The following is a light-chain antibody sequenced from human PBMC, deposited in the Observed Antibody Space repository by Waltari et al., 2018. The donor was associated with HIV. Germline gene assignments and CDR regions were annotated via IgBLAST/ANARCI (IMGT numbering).Light chain of an antibody. CDR1: QDIINH. J-gene: IGKJ4*01. CDR3: QQYETLPLT. V-gene: IGKV1-33*01. Sequence: DIRVTQSPSSLSASVGDRVTITCQASQDIINHLNWYQQKPGKAPELLIFDASHLEPGVTSRFSGSGSGTHFTLTISSLHPEDFATYFCQQYETLPLTFGGGTRVGIK. CDR2: DAS.